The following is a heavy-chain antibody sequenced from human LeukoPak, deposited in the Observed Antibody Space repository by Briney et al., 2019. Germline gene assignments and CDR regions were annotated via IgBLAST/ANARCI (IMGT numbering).Heavy chain of an antibody. J-gene: IGHJ5*02. V-gene: IGHV3-11*01. CDR1: GFTFSDYY. D-gene: IGHD3-3*01. CDR3: AREAWHYDFWSGPGVWFDP. Sequence: GGSLRLSCAASGFTFSDYYMSWIRQAPGKGLEWVSYISSSGSTIYYADSVKGRFTISRDNAKNSLYLQMNSLRAEDTAVYYCAREAWHYDFWSGPGVWFDPWGQGTLVTVSS. CDR2: ISSSGSTI.